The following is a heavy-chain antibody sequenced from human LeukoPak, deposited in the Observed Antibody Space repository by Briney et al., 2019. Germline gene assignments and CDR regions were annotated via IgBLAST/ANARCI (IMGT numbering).Heavy chain of an antibody. CDR2: IYYSGST. CDR3: ARAYCSGGSCYPADYFDY. Sequence: SETLSLTCTVSGGSISSYYWSWIRQPPGKGLEWIGYIYYSGSTNYNPSLKSRVTISVDTSKSQFSLKLGSVTAADTAVYYCARAYCSGGSCYPADYFDYWGQGTLVTVSS. V-gene: IGHV4-59*01. CDR1: GGSISSYY. D-gene: IGHD2-15*01. J-gene: IGHJ4*02.